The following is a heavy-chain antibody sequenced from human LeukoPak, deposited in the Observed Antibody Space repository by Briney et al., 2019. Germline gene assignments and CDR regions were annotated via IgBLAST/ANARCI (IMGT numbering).Heavy chain of an antibody. D-gene: IGHD3-9*01. CDR1: GGCISSYY. J-gene: IGHJ4*02. CDR2: IYYSGST. CDR3: TRGYDILTGALDY. V-gene: IGHV4-59*01. Sequence: SETLSLTCTVSGGCISSYYWSWIRQRPGKGLEWIGYIYYSGSTNYNPSLKSRVTISVDTSKNQFSLKLSSVTAADTAVYYCTRGYDILTGALDYWGQGTLVTVSS.